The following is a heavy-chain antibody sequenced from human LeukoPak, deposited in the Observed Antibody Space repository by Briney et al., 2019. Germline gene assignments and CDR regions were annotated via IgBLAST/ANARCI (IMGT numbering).Heavy chain of an antibody. D-gene: IGHD5-24*01. V-gene: IGHV5-51*01. J-gene: IGHJ4*02. CDR1: GYFFNSYW. CDR3: ARGDPTGGNYHTLDY. Sequence: GESMKISCEGSGYFFNSYWIAWVRQLPGKGLEWMGIIYPSDLDIRYSPSFQGQVTMSVDKSNSIAYLQWNSLKASDTGMYFCARGDPTGGNYHTLDYWGQGTLVTVPS. CDR2: IYPSDLDI.